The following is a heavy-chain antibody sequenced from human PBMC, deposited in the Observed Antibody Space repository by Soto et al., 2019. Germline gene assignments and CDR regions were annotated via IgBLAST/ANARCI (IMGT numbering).Heavy chain of an antibody. V-gene: IGHV4-34*01. CDR2: INHSGST. D-gene: IGHD3-22*01. J-gene: IGHJ4*02. CDR3: ARAITYYYDSSGYYYFDY. CDR1: GGSFSGYY. Sequence: SETLSLTCAVYGGSFSGYYWSWIRQPPGKGLEWIGEINHSGSTNYNPSLKSRVTISVDTSKNQFSLKLSSVTAADTAVYYCARAITYYYDSSGYYYFDYWGQGTLVTVSS.